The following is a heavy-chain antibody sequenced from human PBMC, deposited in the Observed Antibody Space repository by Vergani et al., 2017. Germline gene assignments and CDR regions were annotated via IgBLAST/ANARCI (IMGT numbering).Heavy chain of an antibody. D-gene: IGHD1-26*01. CDR3: ARGTFLHAFDN. Sequence: QLQLQESGPGLVKPSETLSLTCTVSGVSIGSNSYYWGWIRQPPGKGLEWIGNIYYTGTTYYNEAHKSRLTISVDTSKNQFSLSLSSVTAADTAVYYCARGTFLHAFDNWGQGTVVTVSS. CDR1: GVSIGSNSYY. V-gene: IGHV4-39*01. CDR2: IYYTGTT. J-gene: IGHJ3*02.